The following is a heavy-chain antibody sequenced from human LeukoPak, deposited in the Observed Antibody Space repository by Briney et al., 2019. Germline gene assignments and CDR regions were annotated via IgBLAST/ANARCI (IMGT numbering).Heavy chain of an antibody. CDR2: ITWNSGTI. CDR1: GFTFDDYA. J-gene: IGHJ4*02. CDR3: AKERGRYYDSSGFDY. Sequence: PGGSLRLSCVASGFTFDDYAMHWVRQVPGKGLEWVSGITWNSGTIVYAKSVKGRFSVSRDNANKSLYLQLNSLRAEDTALYYCAKERGRYYDSSGFDYWGQGTLVTVSS. D-gene: IGHD3-22*01. V-gene: IGHV3-9*01.